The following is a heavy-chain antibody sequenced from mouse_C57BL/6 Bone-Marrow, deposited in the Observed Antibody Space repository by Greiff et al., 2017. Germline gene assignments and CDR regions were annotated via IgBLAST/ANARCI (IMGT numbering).Heavy chain of an antibody. V-gene: IGHV5-6*02. D-gene: IGHD1-1*01. CDR1: GFTFSSYG. CDR2: ISSGGSYT. J-gene: IGHJ2*01. CDR3: GRRWVVALDY. Sequence: EVMLVESGGDLVKPGGSLKLSCAASGFTFSSYGMSWVRQTPDKRLEWVATISSGGSYTYYPHSVKGRFTISRDNAKNTLYMQMSSLKSEDTAMYYCGRRWVVALDYWGQGTTLTVSS.